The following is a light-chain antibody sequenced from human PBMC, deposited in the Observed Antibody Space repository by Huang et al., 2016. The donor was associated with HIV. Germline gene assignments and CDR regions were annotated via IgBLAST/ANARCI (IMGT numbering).Light chain of an antibody. J-gene: IGKJ1*01. CDR2: LAS. V-gene: IGKV2-28*01. CDR1: QSLLHSRTFNY. Sequence: DIVMTQSPLFLSVSPGEPASMSCTSSQSLLHSRTFNYLDWYRQRPGQSPQLLIYLASNQASGVPVRFSGSGSGTNFTLRISAVESEDAATYYCMQSLQTPRAFGQGTRVEVK. CDR3: MQSLQTPRA.